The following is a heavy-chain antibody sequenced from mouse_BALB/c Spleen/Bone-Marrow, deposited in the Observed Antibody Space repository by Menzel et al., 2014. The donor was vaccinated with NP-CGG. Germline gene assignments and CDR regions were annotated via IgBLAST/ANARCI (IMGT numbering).Heavy chain of an antibody. V-gene: IGHV5-9-2*01. CDR1: GFTFSTYA. Sequence: EVQVVESGGGLVKPGGSLKLSCAATGFTFSTYAMSWVRQTPEKRLEWVATISGGGSYTYYPDSVKGRFTISRDNAKNNLYLQMSSLRSEDTALYFCTRDGYGDVMDYWGQGTSVTVSS. J-gene: IGHJ4*01. D-gene: IGHD2-2*01. CDR2: ISGGGSYT. CDR3: TRDGYGDVMDY.